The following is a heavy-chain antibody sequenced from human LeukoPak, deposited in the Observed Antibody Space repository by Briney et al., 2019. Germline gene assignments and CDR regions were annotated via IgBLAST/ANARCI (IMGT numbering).Heavy chain of an antibody. D-gene: IGHD6-13*01. V-gene: IGHV3-11*04. CDR2: ISSSGSTI. CDR3: ARAYSSSWLAYYYYGMDV. J-gene: IGHJ6*02. CDR1: GFTFSDYY. Sequence: GGSLRLSCAASGFTFSDYYMSWIRRAPGKGLEWVSYISSSGSTIYYADSVKGRFTISRDNAKNSLYLQMNSLRAEDTAVYYCARAYSSSWLAYYYYGMDVWGQGTTVTVSS.